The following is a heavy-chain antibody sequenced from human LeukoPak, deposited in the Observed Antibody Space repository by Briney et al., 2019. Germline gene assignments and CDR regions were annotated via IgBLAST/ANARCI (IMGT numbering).Heavy chain of an antibody. CDR1: GYSFTSYW. J-gene: IGHJ4*02. V-gene: IGHV5-51*01. CDR2: IYPGDSDT. Sequence: GESLKISCKGSGYSFTSYWIGWVRQMPGKGLEWMGIIYPGDSDTRYSPSFQGQVTISADKSISTAYLQWSSLKASDTAMYYCARHDRVAVAGIPFDYWGQGTLVTVSS. D-gene: IGHD6-19*01. CDR3: ARHDRVAVAGIPFDY.